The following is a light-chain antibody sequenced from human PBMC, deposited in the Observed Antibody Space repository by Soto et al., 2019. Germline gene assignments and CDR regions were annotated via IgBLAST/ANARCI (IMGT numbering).Light chain of an antibody. CDR1: QSVSSY. J-gene: IGKJ2*01. CDR3: QHRSNWPPYT. V-gene: IGKV3-11*01. CDR2: DAS. Sequence: EIVLTQSPATLSLSPGEGATLSCRASQSVSSYLAWYQQKPGQAPGLLIYDASDRATGIPARFSGSGSGTDFTLTISSLEPEDFAVYYCQHRSNWPPYTFGQGTKLEIK.